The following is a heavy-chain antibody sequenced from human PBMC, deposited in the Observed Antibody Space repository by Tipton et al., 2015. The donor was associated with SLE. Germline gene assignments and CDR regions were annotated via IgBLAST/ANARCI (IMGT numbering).Heavy chain of an antibody. CDR1: GFTFSSYA. CDR3: VKGTYSSGWYDTFDI. V-gene: IGHV3-64D*06. D-gene: IGHD6-19*01. J-gene: IGHJ3*02. CDR2: ISSHGGST. Sequence: SLRLSCSASGFTFSSYALHWVRQAPGKGLEYVSAISSHGGSTFYADSVKGRFTISRDNSKTTLYLQMSSLRAEDTTVYYCVKGTYSSGWYDTFDIWGQGTMVTVSS.